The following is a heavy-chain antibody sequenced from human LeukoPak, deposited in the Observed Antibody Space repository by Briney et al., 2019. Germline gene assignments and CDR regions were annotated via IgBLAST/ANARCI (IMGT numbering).Heavy chain of an antibody. D-gene: IGHD2-15*01. Sequence: SVKVSCKASGGTFSSYAISWVRQAPGQGLEWMGGIIPIFGTANYAQKFQGRVTITADKSTSTAYMELSSLRSEDTAVYYCARVSGSPLAFDIWGQGTMVTVSS. CDR3: ARVSGSPLAFDI. CDR1: GGTFSSYA. V-gene: IGHV1-69*06. CDR2: IIPIFGTA. J-gene: IGHJ3*02.